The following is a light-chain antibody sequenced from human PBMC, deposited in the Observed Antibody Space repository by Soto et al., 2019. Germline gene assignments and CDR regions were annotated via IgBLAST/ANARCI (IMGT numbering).Light chain of an antibody. Sequence: EIVLTQSPGTLSLSPGERATLSCRASQSVSSNYLAWYQQTPGQAPRLLIYGASSRATGIPDRFSGSGSGTDFTLTISRLEPEDCAVYYCQQYDSSPLTFGGGTKVEIK. CDR3: QQYDSSPLT. CDR1: QSVSSNY. J-gene: IGKJ4*01. CDR2: GAS. V-gene: IGKV3-20*01.